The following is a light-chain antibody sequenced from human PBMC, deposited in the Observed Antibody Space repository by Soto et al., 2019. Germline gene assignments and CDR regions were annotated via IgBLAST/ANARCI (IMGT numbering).Light chain of an antibody. Sequence: EIVLTQSPATLSLSPGERATLSCRASQSVSSYLAWYQQKPGQAPRLLIYDASNRATGIPARFSGSGSGTVFTLTISCLEPEDFAVYYCQQRSNWPPFTFGQGTRLEIK. CDR2: DAS. CDR1: QSVSSY. J-gene: IGKJ5*01. CDR3: QQRSNWPPFT. V-gene: IGKV3-11*01.